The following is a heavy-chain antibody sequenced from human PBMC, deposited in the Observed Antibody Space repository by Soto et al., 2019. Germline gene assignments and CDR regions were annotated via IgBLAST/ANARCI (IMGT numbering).Heavy chain of an antibody. J-gene: IGHJ4*02. D-gene: IGHD1-26*01. V-gene: IGHV4-59*01. CDR3: ARGLVETPGGWGD. Sequence: SETLSLTCTVSGGSISRYSWSWIRQPPGKGLECIGCIYYSGSTDYNPSLRGRVTISVDTSKNQFSLRLSSVSAADTAVYYCARGLVETPGGWGDWGQGTQVTVSS. CDR2: IYYSGST. CDR1: GGSISRYS.